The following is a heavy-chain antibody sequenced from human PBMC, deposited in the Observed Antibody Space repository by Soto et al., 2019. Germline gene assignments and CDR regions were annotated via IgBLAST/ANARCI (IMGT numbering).Heavy chain of an antibody. CDR1: GFNCSDFG. Sequence: GSLRHSYAASGFNCSDFGMRWIRQAPGKGLEWVSYISSGSSYTNYADSVKGRFTISRDNAKNSLYLQMNSLRAEDTAVYYCARSIQLWFFSYYGMAVWGQGTTVTVSS. V-gene: IGHV3-11*06. CDR3: ARSIQLWFFSYYGMAV. J-gene: IGHJ6*02. CDR2: ISSGSSYT. D-gene: IGHD5-18*01.